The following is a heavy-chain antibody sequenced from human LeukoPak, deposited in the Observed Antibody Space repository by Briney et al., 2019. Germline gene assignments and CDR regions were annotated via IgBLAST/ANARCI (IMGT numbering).Heavy chain of an antibody. Sequence: SETLSLTCAVYGGSFSGYYWNWIRQSPGKGLEWIGQISHSGSTNYNPSLKSRVTISVDTSKNQFSLKTTSVTAADTAVYYCARDKNYYLDYWGQGTLVTVSS. CDR2: ISHSGST. CDR1: GGSFSGYY. J-gene: IGHJ4*02. CDR3: ARDKNYYLDY. D-gene: IGHD2/OR15-2a*01. V-gene: IGHV4-34*01.